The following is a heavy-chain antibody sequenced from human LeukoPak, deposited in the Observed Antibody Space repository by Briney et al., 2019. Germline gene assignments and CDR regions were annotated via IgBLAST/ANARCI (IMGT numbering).Heavy chain of an antibody. CDR3: ANFVTRRTY. CDR1: GFTFSSYA. Sequence: GGSLSLSCAASGFTFSSYAMRWVRQAPGKALEWVSPISGSGGSTYYADSVKGRFTISIDNSKNTLYLQMNSLRAEDTAVYYCANFVTRRTYWGQGTLVTVSS. D-gene: IGHD2-21*02. V-gene: IGHV3-23*01. J-gene: IGHJ4*02. CDR2: ISGSGGST.